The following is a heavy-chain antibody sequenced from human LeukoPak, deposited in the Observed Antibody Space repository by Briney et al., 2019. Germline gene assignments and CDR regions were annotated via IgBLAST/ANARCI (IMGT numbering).Heavy chain of an antibody. J-gene: IGHJ6*02. CDR3: AREKGTGYSYGHYYGMDV. D-gene: IGHD5-18*01. CDR2: IYYSGST. CDR1: GGSISSSSYY. V-gene: IGHV4-39*07. Sequence: PSETLSLTCTVSGGSISSSSYYWGWIRQPPGKGLEWIGSIYYSGSTYYNPSLKSRVTISVDTSKNQFSLKLSSVTAADTAVYYCAREKGTGYSYGHYYGMDVWGQGTTVTVSS.